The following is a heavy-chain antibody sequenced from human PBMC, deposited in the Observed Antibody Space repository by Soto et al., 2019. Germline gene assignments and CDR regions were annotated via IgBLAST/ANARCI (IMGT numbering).Heavy chain of an antibody. J-gene: IGHJ6*02. Sequence: GESLKISCQISGYPFTTYWIGWVRQMPGKGLEWMGKIYPPDSDTRYSPSFQGQVTISADKSISTAYLQWSSLEASDTAMYYCARPRDGHKGKNYYGMDVWGQGTTVTVS. CDR2: IYPPDSDT. CDR1: GYPFTTYW. V-gene: IGHV5-51*01. CDR3: ARPRDGHKGKNYYGMDV.